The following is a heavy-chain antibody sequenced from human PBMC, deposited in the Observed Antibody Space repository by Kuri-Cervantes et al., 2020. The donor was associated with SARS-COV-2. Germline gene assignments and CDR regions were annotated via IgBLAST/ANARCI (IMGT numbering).Heavy chain of an antibody. CDR1: GYTFTGYY. D-gene: IGHD2-2*01. J-gene: IGHJ3*02. CDR2: INPNSGGT. V-gene: IGHV1-2*02. CDR3: ARVPKIGHCSSTSCSGHAFDI. Sequence: ASVKVSCKASGYTFTGYYMHWVRQAPGQGPEWMGWINPNSGGTNYAQKFQGRVTMTRDTSISTAYMELSRLRSDDTAVYYCARVPKIGHCSSTSCSGHAFDIWGQGTMVTVSS.